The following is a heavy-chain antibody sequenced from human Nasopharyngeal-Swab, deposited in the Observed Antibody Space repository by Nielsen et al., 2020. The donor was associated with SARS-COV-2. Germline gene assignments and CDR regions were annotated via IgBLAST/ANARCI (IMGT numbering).Heavy chain of an antibody. V-gene: IGHV4-59*01. D-gene: IGHD6-19*01. J-gene: IGHJ1*01. CDR2: IYYSGST. Sequence: WIRQPPGKGLEWIGYIYYSGSTNYNPSLKSRVTISVDTSKNQFSLQLSSVTAADTAVYYCARVRTGYSSGWYLTEYFHHWGQRTLVTVSS. CDR3: ARVRTGYSSGWYLTEYFHH.